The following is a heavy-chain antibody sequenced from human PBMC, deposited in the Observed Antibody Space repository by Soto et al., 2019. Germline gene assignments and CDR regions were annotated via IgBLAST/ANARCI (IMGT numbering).Heavy chain of an antibody. CDR3: ARDGMPAAMFYFDY. D-gene: IGHD2-2*01. J-gene: IGHJ4*02. V-gene: IGHV3-30-3*01. Sequence: QVQLVESGGGVVQPGRSLRLSCAASGFTFSSYAMHWVRQAPGKGLEWVAVISYDGSNKYYADSVKGRFTISRDNSKNTLYLQMNSLRAEDTAVYYCARDGMPAAMFYFDYWGQGTLVTVSS. CDR2: ISYDGSNK. CDR1: GFTFSSYA.